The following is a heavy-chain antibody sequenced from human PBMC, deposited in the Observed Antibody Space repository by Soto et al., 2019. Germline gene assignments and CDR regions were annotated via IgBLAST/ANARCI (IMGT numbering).Heavy chain of an antibody. CDR2: ISGSGGNT. J-gene: IGHJ4*02. CDR1: GFTFSSYA. Sequence: VGSLRLSCAASGFTFSSYAMSWVRQAPGKGLEWVSAISGSGGNTFYADSVKGRFTISRDNSKNTLYLQMNSLRAEDTAVYYCAKSGDYERDYFDYWGQGTLVTVSS. D-gene: IGHD4-17*01. V-gene: IGHV3-23*01. CDR3: AKSGDYERDYFDY.